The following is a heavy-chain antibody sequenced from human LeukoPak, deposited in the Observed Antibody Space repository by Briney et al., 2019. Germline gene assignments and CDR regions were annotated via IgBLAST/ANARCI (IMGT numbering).Heavy chain of an antibody. Sequence: GGSLRLSCAASGFTFSSYWMSWVRQAPGKGLEWVANIEQDGSEKYYVDSVKGRFTISRDNAKNSLYLQMNSLRAEDTAVYYCARGASPYYYYGKDVWGQGTTVTVSS. CDR1: GFTFSSYW. CDR3: ARGASPYYYYGKDV. J-gene: IGHJ6*02. CDR2: IEQDGSEK. D-gene: IGHD1-26*01. V-gene: IGHV3-7*03.